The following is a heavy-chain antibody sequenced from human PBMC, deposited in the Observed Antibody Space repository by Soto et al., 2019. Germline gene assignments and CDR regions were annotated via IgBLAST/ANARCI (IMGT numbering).Heavy chain of an antibody. CDR1: GFSISSNY. J-gene: IGHJ4*02. V-gene: IGHV3-53*01. Sequence: GGSLRLSCATSGFSISSNYMNWVRQAPGKGLEWVSVIYSAGNTYYADSVMGRCIISRDSTKNTLYLQMTRLRAEDTALFFCTSGHYYESGAGYDFEDWGQGTLVTVSS. CDR3: TSGHYYESGAGYDFED. CDR2: IYSAGNT. D-gene: IGHD5-12*01.